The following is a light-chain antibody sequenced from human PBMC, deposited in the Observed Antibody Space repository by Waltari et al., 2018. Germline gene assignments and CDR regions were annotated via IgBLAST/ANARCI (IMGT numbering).Light chain of an antibody. CDR2: EAS. Sequence: EIVLTQTPLSLSVTPGQPASISCKSSLSLLHSDGETLLYWYLQKPGQPPHHLLYEASNRLSEVPDRFSGSGSGTDFKLKISRVEAEDVGTYYCVQSIQLPITFGPGTKLDI. CDR1: LSLLHSDGETL. V-gene: IGKV2D-29*01. J-gene: IGKJ3*01. CDR3: VQSIQLPIT.